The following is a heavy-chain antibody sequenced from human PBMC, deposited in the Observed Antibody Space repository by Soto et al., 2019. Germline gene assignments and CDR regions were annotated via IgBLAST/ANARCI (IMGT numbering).Heavy chain of an antibody. CDR2: IGSAGDT. CDR3: ASASRSAVAAFDP. J-gene: IGHJ5*02. Sequence: EVQLVESGGGLVQPGGSLRLSCAASGFTFSDYDMHWVRQASGKGLEWVSAIGSAGDTYYPGSVKGRFTISRENAKNSLYLQINSLRVEDTAVYYCASASRSAVAAFDPWGQGTLVTVSS. D-gene: IGHD6-19*01. V-gene: IGHV3-13*01. CDR1: GFTFSDYD.